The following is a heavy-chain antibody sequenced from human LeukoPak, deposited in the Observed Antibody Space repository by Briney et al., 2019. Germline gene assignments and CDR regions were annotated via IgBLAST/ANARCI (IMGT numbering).Heavy chain of an antibody. J-gene: IGHJ6*03. D-gene: IGHD6-13*01. V-gene: IGHV4-34*01. Sequence: SETLSLTCAVYGGSFSGYYWSWIRQPPGKGLEWIGEINHSGSTNYNPSPKRRVTISVDTSKNQFSLKLSSVTAADTAVYYCARAPALIAAAANYYMDVWGNGTTVTVSS. CDR3: ARAPALIAAAANYYMDV. CDR1: GGSFSGYY. CDR2: INHSGST.